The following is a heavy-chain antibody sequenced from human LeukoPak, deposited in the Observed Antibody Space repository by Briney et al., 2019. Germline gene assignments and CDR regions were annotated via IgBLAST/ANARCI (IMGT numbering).Heavy chain of an antibody. CDR3: AKGSHGDYGADY. D-gene: IGHD4-17*01. Sequence: GGSLRLSCAASGFTFDDYAMHWVRQAPGKGLEWVSGISWNSGSIGYADSAKGRFTISRDNAKNSLYLQMNSLRAEDTALYYCAKGSHGDYGADYWGQGTLVTVSS. J-gene: IGHJ4*02. V-gene: IGHV3-9*01. CDR1: GFTFDDYA. CDR2: ISWNSGSI.